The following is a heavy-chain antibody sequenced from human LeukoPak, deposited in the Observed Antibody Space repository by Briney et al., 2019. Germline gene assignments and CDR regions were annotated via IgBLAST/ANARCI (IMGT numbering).Heavy chain of an antibody. Sequence: PGGSLRLSCAASGFTFSKYWMSWVRQAPGKGLEWVANIKQDGSEKYYVDSVRGRFTISRDNAKNSLYLQMNTLRAEDTAVYYCARLSEGSESCYRPNDCWGQGTLVTVSS. CDR3: ARLSEGSESCYRPNDC. CDR1: GFTFSKYW. J-gene: IGHJ4*02. V-gene: IGHV3-7*01. CDR2: IKQDGSEK. D-gene: IGHD3-10*01.